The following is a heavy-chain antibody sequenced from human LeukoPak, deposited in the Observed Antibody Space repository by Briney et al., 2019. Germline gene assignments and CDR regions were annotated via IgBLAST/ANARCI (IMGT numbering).Heavy chain of an antibody. CDR3: AKDRYQLVDY. J-gene: IGHJ4*02. V-gene: IGHV3-21*01. D-gene: IGHD2-2*01. CDR1: GFTFSSYS. CDR2: ISSESTYI. Sequence: GGSLRLSCAASGFTFSSYSMNWVRQAPGKGLEWVSSISSESTYIFYADSVKGRFTISRDNAKNSLYLQMNSLRAEDTAVYYCAKDRYQLVDYWGQGTLVTVSS.